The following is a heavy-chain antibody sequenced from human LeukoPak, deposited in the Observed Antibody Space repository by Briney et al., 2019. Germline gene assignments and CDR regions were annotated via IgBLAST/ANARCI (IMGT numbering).Heavy chain of an antibody. D-gene: IGHD2-2*01. J-gene: IGHJ3*02. CDR3: ARGPLCSSTSCYAFDI. CDR1: GGSFSGYY. Sequence: SETLSLTCAVYGGSFSGYYWSWIRQPPGKGLEWIGSIYYSGSTYYNPSLKSRVTISVDTSKNQFSLKLSSVTAADTAVYYCARGPLCSSTSCYAFDIWGQGTMVTVSS. CDR2: IYYSGST. V-gene: IGHV4-34*01.